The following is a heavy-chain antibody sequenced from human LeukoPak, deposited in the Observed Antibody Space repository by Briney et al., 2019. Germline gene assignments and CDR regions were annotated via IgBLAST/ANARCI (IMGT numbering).Heavy chain of an antibody. CDR1: GGSISSSNW. Sequence: SETLSLTCAVSGGSISSSNWWSWVRQPPGKGLEWIGEIYHSGSTNYNPSLKSRVTISVDTSKNQFSLKLSSVTAADTAVYYCARDQGRWLVRTFDYWGQGTLVTVSS. V-gene: IGHV4-4*02. D-gene: IGHD6-19*01. CDR3: ARDQGRWLVRTFDY. J-gene: IGHJ4*02. CDR2: IYHSGST.